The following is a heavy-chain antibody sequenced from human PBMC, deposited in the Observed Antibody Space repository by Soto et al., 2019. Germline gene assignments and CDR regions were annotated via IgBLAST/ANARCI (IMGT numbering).Heavy chain of an antibody. CDR1: GYTFTGCY. CDR3: ARGLSLNWFDP. CDR2: INPSGGTT. Sequence: ASGKVSYKASGYTFTGCYMHWVRQAPGQGLEWMGVINPSGGTTNYAQKFQGRVTMTRDTSTSTVYMELSSLRSEDTAVYYCARGLSLNWFDPWGQGTLVTVSS. J-gene: IGHJ5*02. D-gene: IGHD3-16*01. V-gene: IGHV1-46*01.